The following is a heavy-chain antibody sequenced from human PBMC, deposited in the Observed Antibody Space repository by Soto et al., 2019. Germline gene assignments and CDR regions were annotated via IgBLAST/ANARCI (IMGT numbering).Heavy chain of an antibody. CDR1: GGSIRSSSYY. CDR3: ARLSTWSSYYVYHHFYMDV. V-gene: IGHV4-39*01. D-gene: IGHD3-3*01. CDR2: VYYSGNT. J-gene: IGHJ6*03. Sequence: PSETLSLTCTVSGGSIRSSSYYWGWIRQPPEKGLEWIGNVYYSGNTYYNPSLKSRVTISVDTSKNEFSLKLNSVTAADTAAYYCARLSTWSSYYVYHHFYMDVWGKGTTVTVSS.